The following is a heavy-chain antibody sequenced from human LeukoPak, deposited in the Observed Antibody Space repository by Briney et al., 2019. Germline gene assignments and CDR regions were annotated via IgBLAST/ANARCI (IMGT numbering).Heavy chain of an antibody. D-gene: IGHD3-22*01. CDR2: IHYTGNT. J-gene: IGHJ5*02. CDR3: ARGYYDSRGSSNPFDP. V-gene: IGHV4-59*01. CDR1: GVSFSRYY. Sequence: SETLSLTCTVSGVSFSRYYWSWIRQPPGRGLEWIGYIHYTGNTNYNPSLKSRVTISMDTSKNQFSLKLSAVTAADTAVYYCARGYYDSRGSSNPFDPWGQGTLVTVSS.